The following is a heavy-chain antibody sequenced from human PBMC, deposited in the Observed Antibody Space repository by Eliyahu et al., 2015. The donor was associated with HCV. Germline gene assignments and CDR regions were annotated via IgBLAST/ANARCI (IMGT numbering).Heavy chain of an antibody. V-gene: IGHV3-15*01. Sequence: EVQLVESGGGLVKPGGSLRLSXAASGFTFSXAWMXWVRQAPGKGLEWVGRIKSKTDGGTTDYAAPVKGRFTISRDDSKNTLYLQMNSLKTEDTAVYYCTTEIQLWLQPANDYWGQGTLVTVSS. CDR1: GFTFSXAW. J-gene: IGHJ4*02. CDR3: TTEIQLWLQPANDY. CDR2: IKSKTDGGTT. D-gene: IGHD5-18*01.